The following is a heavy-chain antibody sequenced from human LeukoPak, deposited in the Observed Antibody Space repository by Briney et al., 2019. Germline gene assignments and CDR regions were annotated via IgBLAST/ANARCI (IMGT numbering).Heavy chain of an antibody. CDR1: AGSIGNFI. D-gene: IGHD3-10*01. CDR2: IYTSGST. J-gene: IGHJ2*01. CDR3: ARDRVVRGVDPLDL. Sequence: SETLSLTCSVSAGSIGNFIWGWIRPRAGQGLEWSVRIYTSGSTNYNPSLRSRVTVSVDSSKNQISLNLRSVTAADTAVYYCARDRVVRGVDPLDLWCRGTLVTVSS. V-gene: IGHV4-4*07.